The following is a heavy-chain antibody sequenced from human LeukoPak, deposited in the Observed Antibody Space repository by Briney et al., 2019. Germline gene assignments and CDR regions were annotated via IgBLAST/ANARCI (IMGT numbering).Heavy chain of an antibody. V-gene: IGHV4-34*01. CDR3: ARGRSNYYYYGMDV. CDR2: LNQSGRT. CDR1: GGSFSGYY. D-gene: IGHD4-11*01. Sequence: SQTLSLTCAVYGGSFSGYYWSWIRQPPGPGLEWIGELNQSGRTNYNASLKSRVNISVDTSKTQFSLKLSSVPAADTAVYYCARGRSNYYYYGMDVWGQGTTVTVSS. J-gene: IGHJ6*02.